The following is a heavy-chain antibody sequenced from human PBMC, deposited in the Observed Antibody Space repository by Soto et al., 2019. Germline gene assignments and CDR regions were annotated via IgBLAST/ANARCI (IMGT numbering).Heavy chain of an antibody. J-gene: IGHJ4*02. V-gene: IGHV3-21*06. Sequence: EVQLVESGGGLVKPGGSLRLSCAASGFIFSSYSMNWVRQAPGKGLEWVSSISPRSDYIYFADSMRGRFTISRDNAQNPLYLHMNNLTAADTAVYHCARVSGTLERYSDLDYWGQGTLVTVSS. CDR2: ISPRSDYI. CDR1: GFIFSSYS. D-gene: IGHD3-10*01. CDR3: ARVSGTLERYSDLDY.